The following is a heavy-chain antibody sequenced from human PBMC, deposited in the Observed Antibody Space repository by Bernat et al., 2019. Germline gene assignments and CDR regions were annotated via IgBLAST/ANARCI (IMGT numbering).Heavy chain of an antibody. V-gene: IGHV3-23*01. D-gene: IGHD1-26*01. J-gene: IGHJ4*02. Sequence: EVQLLESGGGVVQPGGSLRLSCAASGFTFSSYAMSWVRQAPGKGLEWVSAISGSGGSTYYADSVKGRFTISRDNSKNTLYLQMNRLRAEETAVYYWSKCPQGRNWVGATLFYDYWGQGTLVTVSS. CDR2: ISGSGGST. CDR3: SKCPQGRNWVGATLFYDY. CDR1: GFTFSSYA.